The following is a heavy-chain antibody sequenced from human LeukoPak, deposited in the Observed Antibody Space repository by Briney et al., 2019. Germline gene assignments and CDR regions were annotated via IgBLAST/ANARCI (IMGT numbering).Heavy chain of an antibody. CDR3: AAEYSGSDYGTSWRLD. J-gene: IGHJ4*02. V-gene: IGHV1-69*05. CDR1: GGTFSSYA. D-gene: IGHD1-26*01. CDR2: IIPIFGTA. Sequence: SVKVSCKASGGTFSSYAISWVRQAPGQGLEWMGGIIPIFGTANYAQKFQGRVTITTDESTSTAYMELSSLRSEDAAVYYCAAEYSGSDYGTSWRLDWGQGTLVTVSS.